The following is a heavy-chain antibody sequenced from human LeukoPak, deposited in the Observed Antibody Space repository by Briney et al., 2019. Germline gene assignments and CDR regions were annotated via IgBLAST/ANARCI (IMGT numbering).Heavy chain of an antibody. Sequence: SETLSLTCTVSGDSIKNYYWTWIRQSAGTGLEWIGRIYGNGDTNYNPSLMSGRTSGSWGSNYNPSLMSRVTMSVEKSKKQFSLRLNSVTAADTAIYYCAKGAVGLDYWGQGIPVIVSS. CDR2: IYGNGDT. CDR3: AKGAVGLDY. D-gene: IGHD6-19*01. CDR1: GDSIKNYY. J-gene: IGHJ4*02. V-gene: IGHV4-4*07.